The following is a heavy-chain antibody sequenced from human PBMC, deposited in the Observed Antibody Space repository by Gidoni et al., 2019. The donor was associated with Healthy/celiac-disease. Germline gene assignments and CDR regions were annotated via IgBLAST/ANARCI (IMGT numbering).Heavy chain of an antibody. CDR2: INHSGST. D-gene: IGHD3-16*02. Sequence: QVQLQQWGAGLLKPSETLSLTCAVYGGSFSGYYWSWIRQPPGKGLEWIGEINHSGSTNYNPSLKSRVTISVDTSKNQFSLKLSSVTAADTAVYYCARGGTGYDYIWGSYRQFDYWGQGTLVTVSS. J-gene: IGHJ4*02. CDR1: GGSFSGYY. CDR3: ARGGTGYDYIWGSYRQFDY. V-gene: IGHV4-34*01.